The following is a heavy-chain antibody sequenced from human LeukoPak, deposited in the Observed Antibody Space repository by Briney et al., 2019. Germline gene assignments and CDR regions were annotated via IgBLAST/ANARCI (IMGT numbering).Heavy chain of an antibody. CDR1: GFTFSDFA. V-gene: IGHV3-23*01. CDR3: ARDHAGGDYVGYFDY. Sequence: GGSLRLSCAASGFTFSDFAMTWVRQAPGKGLEWVSTISGSGGSTYYADSVKDRFTISRDNSKNTLYLQMNSLRAEDTAVYYCARDHAGGDYVGYFDYWGQGTLVTVSS. CDR2: ISGSGGST. D-gene: IGHD4-17*01. J-gene: IGHJ4*02.